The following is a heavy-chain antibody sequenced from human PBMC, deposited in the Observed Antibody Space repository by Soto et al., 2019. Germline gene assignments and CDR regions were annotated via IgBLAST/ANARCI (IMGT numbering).Heavy chain of an antibody. CDR1: GYIFTKYA. J-gene: IGHJ4*02. CDR2: IDPQNGNT. V-gene: IGHV1-3*01. CDR3: ARDVRRDSTGYFGH. Sequence: GSVKVPFKSSGYIFTKYAMHSLRQAPGQRLEWMGWIDPQNGNTKYSQKLQGRVAITRDTSATTVYMELNSLRSEDTAVYYCARDVRRDSTGYFGHWGKGTLVTVPS. D-gene: IGHD3-22*01.